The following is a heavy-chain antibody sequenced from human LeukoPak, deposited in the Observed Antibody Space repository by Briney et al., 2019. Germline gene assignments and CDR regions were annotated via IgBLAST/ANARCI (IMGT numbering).Heavy chain of an antibody. CDR1: GGTFSSYA. CDR3: TRGGHSYYYDSSGSRFDY. Sequence: SVKVSCKASGGTFSSYAISWVRQAPGQGLEWMGGIIPIFGAANYAQKFQGRVTITADESTSTAYMELSSLRPEDTAVYYCTRGGHSYYYDSSGSRFDYWGQGTLVFVSP. V-gene: IGHV1-69*13. D-gene: IGHD3-22*01. J-gene: IGHJ4*02. CDR2: IIPIFGAA.